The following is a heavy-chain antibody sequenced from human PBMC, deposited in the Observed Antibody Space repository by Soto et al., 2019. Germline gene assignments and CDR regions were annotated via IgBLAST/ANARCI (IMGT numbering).Heavy chain of an antibody. Sequence: GGSLRLSSTASGFTSTNYALGWVRQAPGKGLQWVSSITGSGGSTYYADPVKGRFSLSRDNSKNPMYLQMSNLRAEDTAVYYCAKEGNRAGFYHLDSWGQGPLVTV. D-gene: IGHD6-13*01. V-gene: IGHV3-23*01. CDR3: AKEGNRAGFYHLDS. CDR2: ITGSGGST. CDR1: GFTSTNYA. J-gene: IGHJ4*02.